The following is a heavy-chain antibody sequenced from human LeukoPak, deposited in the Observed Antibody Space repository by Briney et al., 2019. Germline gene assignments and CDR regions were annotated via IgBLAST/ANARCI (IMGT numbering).Heavy chain of an antibody. CDR2: IYTSGST. D-gene: IGHD6-6*01. CDR3: ARPKSLIAARPRRSGNGMDV. CDR1: GGSISSYY. Sequence: SETLSLTCTVSGGSISSYYWSWIRQPAGKGLEWIGRIYTSGSTNYNPSLKSRVTMSVDTSKNQFSLKLSSVTAADTAVYYCARPKSLIAARPRRSGNGMDVWGQGTTVTVSS. J-gene: IGHJ6*02. V-gene: IGHV4-4*07.